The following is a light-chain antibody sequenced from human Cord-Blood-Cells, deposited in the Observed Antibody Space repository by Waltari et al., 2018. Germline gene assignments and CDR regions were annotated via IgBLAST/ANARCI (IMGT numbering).Light chain of an antibody. CDR3: SSYTSSSTLYV. V-gene: IGLV2-14*01. CDR2: EVS. Sequence: QSALTQPASVSGSPGQSITISCTGTSSDVGGYNYVSWYQQHPGKAPKLMIYEVSNLPSGVVTRFSGAKTGNTASLTISGLQADDEADYYCSSYTSSSTLYVFGTGTKVTVL. CDR1: SSDVGGYNY. J-gene: IGLJ1*01.